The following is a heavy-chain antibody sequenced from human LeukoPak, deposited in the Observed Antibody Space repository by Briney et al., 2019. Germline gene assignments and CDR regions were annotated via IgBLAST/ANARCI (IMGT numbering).Heavy chain of an antibody. D-gene: IGHD3-10*01. CDR2: INHSGST. J-gene: IGHJ4*02. V-gene: IGHV4-34*01. CDR3: ARQGLWFGDFGY. Sequence: SETLSLTCTVSGYSIRSGYYWSWIRQPPGKGLEWIGEINHSGSTNYNPSLKSRVTISVDTSKNQFSLKLSSVTAADTAVYYCARQGLWFGDFGYWGQGTLVTVSS. CDR1: GYSIRSGYY.